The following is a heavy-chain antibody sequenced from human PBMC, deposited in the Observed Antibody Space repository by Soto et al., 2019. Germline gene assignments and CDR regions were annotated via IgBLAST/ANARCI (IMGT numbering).Heavy chain of an antibody. CDR1: GASISSHY. Sequence: SETLSLTCSVSGASISSHYYTWIRQPPGKGLEWIGYIYYSGSTNYNPSLKSRVTISVDTSKNQFSLKLSSVTAADTAVYYCARDRGRAAGFDYRGQGTLVTVSS. V-gene: IGHV4-59*11. D-gene: IGHD6-13*01. J-gene: IGHJ4*02. CDR2: IYYSGST. CDR3: ARDRGRAAGFDY.